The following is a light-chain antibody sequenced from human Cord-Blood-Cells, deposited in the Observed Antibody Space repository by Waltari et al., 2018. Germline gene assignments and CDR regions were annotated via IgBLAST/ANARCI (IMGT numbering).Light chain of an antibody. V-gene: IGKV2-28*01. J-gene: IGKJ1*01. Sequence: DIVMSQSPLSLPVTPGEPASISCRSSQCLLHSNGYNYLDWYLQKQGQAPQALIALGSTRASGVPDRFSGGGSGTDFTLKISRVEAEDVGVYYCMQALQTPWTFGQGTKVEIK. CDR3: MQALQTPWT. CDR1: QCLLHSNGYNY. CDR2: LGS.